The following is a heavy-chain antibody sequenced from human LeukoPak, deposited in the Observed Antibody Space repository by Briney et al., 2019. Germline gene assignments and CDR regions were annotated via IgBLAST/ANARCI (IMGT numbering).Heavy chain of an antibody. CDR2: INHSGST. Sequence: SETLSLTCAVYGGSFSGYYWSWIRQPPGKGLEWIGEINHSGSTNYNPSLKSLVTISVDTSKNQFSLRLSSVTAADTAVYYCARAASVGVPAAILDYWGQGTLVTVSS. CDR3: ARAASVGVPAAILDY. D-gene: IGHD2-2*02. V-gene: IGHV4-34*01. CDR1: GGSFSGYY. J-gene: IGHJ4*02.